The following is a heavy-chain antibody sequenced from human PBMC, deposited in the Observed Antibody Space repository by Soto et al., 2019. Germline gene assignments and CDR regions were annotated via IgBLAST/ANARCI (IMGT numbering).Heavy chain of an antibody. Sequence: QVQLVQSGTEVKKPGSSVKVSCKASGGTFRNYPINWVRQAPVQGIEWMGCIFPLTDIPDYEQPFQARLTMRADKSRSTADLELSSRTSDDTAMYFCARGPLVVLNYFESWGQGTLVTVSS. J-gene: IGHJ4*02. CDR2: IFPLTDIP. V-gene: IGHV1-69*02. CDR1: GGTFRNYP. CDR3: ARGPLVVLNYFES.